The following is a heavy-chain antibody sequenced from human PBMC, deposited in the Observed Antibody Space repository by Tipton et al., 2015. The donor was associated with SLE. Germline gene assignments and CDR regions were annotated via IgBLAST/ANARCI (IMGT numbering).Heavy chain of an antibody. V-gene: IGHV4-59*11. Sequence: TLSLTCTVSGGSISGHYWSWIRQPPGKGLEWIGNMYYTGSTNYNPSLKSRVTISVDTSKNQFSLKLSSVTAADTAVYYCARGGLGVSYYYYMDVWGKGTTVTVSS. CDR2: MYYTGST. D-gene: IGHD1-26*01. J-gene: IGHJ6*03. CDR3: ARGGLGVSYYYYMDV. CDR1: GGSISGHY.